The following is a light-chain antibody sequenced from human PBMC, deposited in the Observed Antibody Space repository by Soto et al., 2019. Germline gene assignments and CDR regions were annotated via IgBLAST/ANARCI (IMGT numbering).Light chain of an antibody. CDR1: QTISRW. CDR3: QPYNSYSAA. CDR2: TAS. V-gene: IGKV1-5*01. Sequence: SNLCRSWGDTDHNKCRASQTISRWLAWYQQKPGKAPRLLIYTASTLESGVPSRFSASGSGTDFTLTISSLQPDDFATYYCQPYNSYSAAFGQGTKVDIK. J-gene: IGKJ1*01.